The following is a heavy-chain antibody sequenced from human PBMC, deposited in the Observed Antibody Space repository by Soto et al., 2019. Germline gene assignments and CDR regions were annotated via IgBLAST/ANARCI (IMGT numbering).Heavy chain of an antibody. Sequence: QLQLQESGPGLVKPSETLSLTCTVSGGSISSSSYYWGWIRQPPGKGLEWIGSIYYSGSTYYNPSLKSRVTISVDTSKNQFSLKLSSVTAADTAVYYCARRGSSGLPGDVWGQGTTVTVSS. V-gene: IGHV4-39*01. CDR1: GGSISSSSYY. CDR2: IYYSGST. J-gene: IGHJ6*02. D-gene: IGHD3-16*01. CDR3: ARRGSSGLPGDV.